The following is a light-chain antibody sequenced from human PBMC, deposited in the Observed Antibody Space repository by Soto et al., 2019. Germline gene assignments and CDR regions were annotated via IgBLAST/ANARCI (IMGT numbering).Light chain of an antibody. V-gene: IGKV3D-20*02. CDR1: HSVSVNY. Sequence: EFVMTQAPGTLSLSPGEAATLSCRAIHSVSVNYLAWYQQKPGQSPRLVIYDASCRATGIPDRFSGSGSGTDFSLTISSLQPEDFATDYCQQSYSTPVTFGQGTKVDIK. J-gene: IGKJ1*01. CDR2: DAS. CDR3: QQSYSTPVT.